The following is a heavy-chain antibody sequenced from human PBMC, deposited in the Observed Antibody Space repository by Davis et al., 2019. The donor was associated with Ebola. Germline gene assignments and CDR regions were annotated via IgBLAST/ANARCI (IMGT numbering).Heavy chain of an antibody. CDR2: ISSSGNYI. J-gene: IGHJ4*02. CDR1: GFTFSSYS. V-gene: IGHV3-21*01. Sequence: GESLKISRAASGFTFSSYSMNWVRQAPGKGLEWVSSISSSGNYIYQTDSLKGRFIISRDNAKNSLYLQMNGLRAEDTAVYYCARSEPPDYWGQGTLVTVSS. CDR3: ARSEPPDY. D-gene: IGHD1-14*01.